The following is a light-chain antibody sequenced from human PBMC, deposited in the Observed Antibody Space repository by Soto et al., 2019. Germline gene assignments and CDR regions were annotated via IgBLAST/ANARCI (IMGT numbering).Light chain of an antibody. CDR3: QQYYNTPPYT. CDR2: WAS. Sequence: DIVMTQSPDSLAVSLGERATINCKSSQNVLYKSNNENYLAWFQQKPGQPPKLLIYWASTLKSGVPDRFTGSGSGSNFTLTISSLQAEDVAFYYCQQYYNTPPYTFGQGTRLEI. CDR1: QNVLYKSNNENY. V-gene: IGKV4-1*01. J-gene: IGKJ2*01.